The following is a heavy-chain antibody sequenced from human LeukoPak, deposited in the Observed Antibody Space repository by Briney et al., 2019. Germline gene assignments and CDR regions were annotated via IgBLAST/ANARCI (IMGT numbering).Heavy chain of an antibody. CDR2: IYYSGST. V-gene: IGHV4-59*08. D-gene: IGHD1-26*01. J-gene: IGHJ3*02. Sequence: SETLSLTCTVSGGSISSYYWSWIRQPPGKGLEWIGYIYYSGSTNYNPSLKSRVTISVDTSKNQFSLKLSSVTAADTAVYYCARYRGAAAFDIWGQGTMVTVSS. CDR1: GGSISSYY. CDR3: ARYRGAAAFDI.